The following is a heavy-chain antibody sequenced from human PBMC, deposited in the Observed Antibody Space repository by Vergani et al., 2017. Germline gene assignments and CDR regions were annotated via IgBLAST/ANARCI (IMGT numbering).Heavy chain of an antibody. CDR3: ASGGTSSNRDYFDY. J-gene: IGHJ4*02. CDR1: GYTFTDYF. Sequence: QVQLVQSGAEVKKPGASVKVSCKASGYTFTDYFLHLVRQATGQGLEWMGWINHNSGGTNYAQKFQGRVTMTRDTYISTAYMELSNQASDDTAVYYCASGGTSSNRDYFDYWGQGTLVTVSS. CDR2: INHNSGGT. D-gene: IGHD2-2*01. V-gene: IGHV1-2*02.